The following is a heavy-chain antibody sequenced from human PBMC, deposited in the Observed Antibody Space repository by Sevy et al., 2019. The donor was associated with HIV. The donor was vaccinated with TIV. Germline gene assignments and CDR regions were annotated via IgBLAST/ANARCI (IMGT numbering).Heavy chain of an antibody. CDR3: ATCSSGDSYYYGMDV. CDR2: VYSGGRT. V-gene: IGHV3-53*01. J-gene: IGHJ6*02. CDR1: GFSVSTNY. D-gene: IGHD4-17*01. Sequence: GGSLRLSCAASGFSVSTNYMTWVRQAPGKGLEWVSVVYSGGRTEYANSVKGPFTIFRDISKNALFLELSSLTAEDTAVYYCATCSSGDSYYYGMDVWGQGTTVTVSS.